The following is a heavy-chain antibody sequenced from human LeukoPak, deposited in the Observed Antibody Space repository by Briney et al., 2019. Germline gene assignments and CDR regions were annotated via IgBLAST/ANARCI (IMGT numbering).Heavy chain of an antibody. CDR2: ISASGGST. Sequence: GGSLRLSCAASGFTFSSYDMSWVRQAPGKGLEWVSSISASGGSTYYADSVEGRFAISRDYSKNTLYLQMSSLRADDTAIYYCARDLEAARPGYWGQGTLVTVSS. CDR1: GFTFSSYD. D-gene: IGHD6-6*01. J-gene: IGHJ4*02. CDR3: ARDLEAARPGY. V-gene: IGHV3-23*01.